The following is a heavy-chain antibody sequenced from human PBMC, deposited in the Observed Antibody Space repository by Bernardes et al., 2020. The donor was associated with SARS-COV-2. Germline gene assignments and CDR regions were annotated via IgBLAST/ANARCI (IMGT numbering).Heavy chain of an antibody. Sequence: GCLSPSRAASEFTLSRYAMTWVRPAPGKGLEWVSAISGSGGSTYYADSVKGRFTISRDNSKNTLYLQMNSLRAEDTAVYYCAKDQSSGRYGDAFDIWGQGTMVTVSS. D-gene: IGHD6-19*01. CDR1: EFTLSRYA. CDR3: AKDQSSGRYGDAFDI. J-gene: IGHJ3*02. CDR2: ISGSGGST. V-gene: IGHV3-23*01.